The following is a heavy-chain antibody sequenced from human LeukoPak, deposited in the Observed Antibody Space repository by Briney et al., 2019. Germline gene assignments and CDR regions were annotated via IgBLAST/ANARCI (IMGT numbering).Heavy chain of an antibody. Sequence: SLKVSCKASGGTFSSYAISWVRQAPGQGLEWMGRIIPIFGTANYAQKFQGRVTSTTDESTSTAYMKLSSLRSEATGVNSGAREGKCGSGSYYLCWGQGTLVTVCS. D-gene: IGHD3-10*01. J-gene: IGHJ4*02. CDR3: AREGKCGSGSYYLC. V-gene: IGHV1-69*05. CDR2: IIPIFGTA. CDR1: GGTFSSYA.